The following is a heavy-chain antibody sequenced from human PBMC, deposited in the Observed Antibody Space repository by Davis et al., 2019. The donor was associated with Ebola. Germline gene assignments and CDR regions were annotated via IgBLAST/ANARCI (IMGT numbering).Heavy chain of an antibody. J-gene: IGHJ4*02. CDR2: INHSGST. CDR3: ARGRGVRIAAAGTRFDY. Sequence: MPGGSLRLSCAVYGGSFSGYYWSWIRQPPGKGLEWIGEINHSGSTNYNPSLKSRVTISVDTSKNQFSLKLSSVTAADTAVYYCARGRGVRIAAAGTRFDYWGQGTLVTVSS. D-gene: IGHD6-13*01. CDR1: GGSFSGYY. V-gene: IGHV4-34*01.